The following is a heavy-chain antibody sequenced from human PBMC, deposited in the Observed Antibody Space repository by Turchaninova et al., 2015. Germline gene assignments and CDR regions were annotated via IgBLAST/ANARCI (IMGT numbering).Heavy chain of an antibody. Sequence: EVQLVESGGGLVKPGGSLRLSCAASGFTFSSYSMNWVRQAPGKGLEWVSSISSSSIYIYYADSVKGRFTVSREHANKLVDVQMNSLRAEDTAVYYCSRDSVVVGNGTVYYYYGMDVWGRGTTVTVSS. CDR3: SRDSVVVGNGTVYYYYGMDV. CDR2: ISSSSIYI. D-gene: IGHD2-15*01. CDR1: GFTFSSYS. V-gene: IGHV3-21*01. J-gene: IGHJ6*02.